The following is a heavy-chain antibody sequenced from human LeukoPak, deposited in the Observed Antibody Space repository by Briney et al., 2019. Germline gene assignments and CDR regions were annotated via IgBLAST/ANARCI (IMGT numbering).Heavy chain of an antibody. CDR1: GGSISSSTYH. CDR3: ARVAAARTRWFDP. V-gene: IGHV4-39*01. Sequence: SETLSLTCTVSGGSISSSTYHWGWIRQPPGKGLEWIGSIYYSGTTYYNPSLKSRVTISVDKSKNQFSLKLSSVIAADTAVYYCARVAAARTRWFDPWGQGTLVTVSS. D-gene: IGHD6-13*01. J-gene: IGHJ5*02. CDR2: IYYSGTT.